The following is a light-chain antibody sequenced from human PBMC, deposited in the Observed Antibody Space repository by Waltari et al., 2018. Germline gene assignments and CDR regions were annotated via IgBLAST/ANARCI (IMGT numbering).Light chain of an antibody. V-gene: IGLV2-11*01. J-gene: IGLJ2*01. CDR2: DVS. CDR3: CSYTSSYVV. CDR1: SSAVGGFKY. Sequence: QSALTQPRSVSGSPGQSVTISCTGSSSAVGGFKYVPWYQQHSGKAPKLMICDVSKRPSGVPDRFSGSKSGNTASLTISGLQAEDEADYYCCSYTSSYVVFGGGTKLTVL.